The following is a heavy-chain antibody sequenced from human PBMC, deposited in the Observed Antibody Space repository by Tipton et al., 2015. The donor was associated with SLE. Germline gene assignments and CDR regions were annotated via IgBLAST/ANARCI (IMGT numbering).Heavy chain of an antibody. V-gene: IGHV4-34*01. Sequence: TLSLTCAVYGGSFSGYYWSWIRQPPGKGLEWIGEINHSGSTNYNPSLKSRVTISVDTSKNQFSLKLSSVTAADTAVYYCARGPYNYDAGGYPFDSWGQGTLVTVSS. CDR3: ARGPYNYDAGGYPFDS. CDR2: INHSGST. CDR1: GGSFSGYY. J-gene: IGHJ4*02. D-gene: IGHD3-22*01.